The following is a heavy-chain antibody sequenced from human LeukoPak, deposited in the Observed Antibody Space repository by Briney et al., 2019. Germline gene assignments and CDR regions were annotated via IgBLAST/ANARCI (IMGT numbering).Heavy chain of an antibody. Sequence: SDTLSLTCTVSGGSISRHYWSCMRQPPGKGLECIRYIHYSGSANYNPSLKSRGTISVDTSKNQWSLELSSVTAADTAVFYCAREYRGENKEGEKYYYRSGSDYFNWFDPWGQGTLVTVSS. V-gene: IGHV4-59*11. CDR2: IHYSGSA. D-gene: IGHD3-10*01. CDR1: GGSISRHY. J-gene: IGHJ5*02. CDR3: AREYRGENKEGEKYYYRSGSDYFNWFDP.